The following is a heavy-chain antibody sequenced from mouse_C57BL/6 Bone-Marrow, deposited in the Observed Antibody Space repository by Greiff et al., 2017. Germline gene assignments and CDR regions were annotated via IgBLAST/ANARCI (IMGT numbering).Heavy chain of an antibody. CDR1: GYSITSGYY. CDR3: ARHDGYYAWFAY. J-gene: IGHJ3*01. V-gene: IGHV3-6*01. Sequence: EVKLVESGPGLVKPSQSLSLTCSVTGYSITSGYYWNWIRQFPGNKLEWMGYISYDGSNNYNPSLKNRISITRDTSKNQFFLKLNSVTTEDTATYYCARHDGYYAWFAYWGQGTLVTVSA. D-gene: IGHD2-3*01. CDR2: ISYDGSN.